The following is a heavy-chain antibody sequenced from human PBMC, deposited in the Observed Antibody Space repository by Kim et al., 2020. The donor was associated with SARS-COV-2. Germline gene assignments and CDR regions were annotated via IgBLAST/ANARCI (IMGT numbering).Heavy chain of an antibody. CDR2: IKQDGSEK. Sequence: GGSLRLSCTASGFTFSRYWMNWVRQAPGKGLEWVASIKQDGSEKYYVDSVKGRFTISRDNAKNSLYLQMNSPRAEDTAVYYCARGLGDFAYWGQGTLVTV. V-gene: IGHV3-7*01. J-gene: IGHJ4*02. D-gene: IGHD3-16*01. CDR3: ARGLGDFAY. CDR1: GFTFSRYW.